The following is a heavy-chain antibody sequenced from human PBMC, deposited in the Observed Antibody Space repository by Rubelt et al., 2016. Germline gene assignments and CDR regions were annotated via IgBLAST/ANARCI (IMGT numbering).Heavy chain of an antibody. Sequence: QLQLQESGPGLVKPSETLSLTCTVSGGSISSSSYYWGWIRQPPGKGLEWIGSIYYSGSTYYNPSLKSRVTISVDTSKSQFSLRLSSVTAADTAVYYCARSAARSFPPDYWGQGTLVTVSS. V-gene: IGHV4-39*01. CDR1: GGSISSSSYY. D-gene: IGHD6-6*01. J-gene: IGHJ4*02. CDR3: ARSAARSFPPDY. CDR2: IYYSGST.